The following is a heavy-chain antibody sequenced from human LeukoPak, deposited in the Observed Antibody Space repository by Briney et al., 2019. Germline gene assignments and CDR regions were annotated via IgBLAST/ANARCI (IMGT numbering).Heavy chain of an antibody. J-gene: IGHJ4*02. CDR1: GFTFSTYG. CDR3: ATYSGYDRIFDH. V-gene: IGHV3-48*01. Sequence: PGGSLRLSCAASGFTFSTYGMNWVRQAPGKGLEWVSYISGSSSAIYYTDSVKGRFIISRDNAEKSVYLQMNGLRAEDTAVYYCATYSGYDRIFDHWGQGTLVTVSS. CDR2: ISGSSSAI. D-gene: IGHD5-12*01.